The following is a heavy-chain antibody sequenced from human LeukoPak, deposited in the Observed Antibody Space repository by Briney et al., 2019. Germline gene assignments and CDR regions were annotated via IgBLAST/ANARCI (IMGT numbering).Heavy chain of an antibody. D-gene: IGHD5-24*01. V-gene: IGHV3-7*01. CDR2: INQEGSEK. CDR3: ARERDGRFFDY. J-gene: IGHJ4*02. Sequence: GGSLRLSCEVSGLIFRSFWMSWVRQAPGKGLEWVANINQEGSEKYFVDSVRGRFTISRDNAKNSLHLQMSTLTAEDTAVYYCARERDGRFFDYWGQGALVTVSS. CDR1: GLIFRSFW.